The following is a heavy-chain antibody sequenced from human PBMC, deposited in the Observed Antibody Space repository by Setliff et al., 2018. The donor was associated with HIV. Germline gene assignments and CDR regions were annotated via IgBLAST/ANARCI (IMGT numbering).Heavy chain of an antibody. D-gene: IGHD1-26*01. V-gene: IGHV4-28*06. Sequence: SETLSLTCTVSGDSISSTNWWGWIRQPPGKGLEWIGYVYSTGSTNYNPSLKSQVTMSVDTSKNHFSLKLSSVTALDTAVYYCARKLPGMGYFDYWGQGTLVTVSS. J-gene: IGHJ4*02. CDR3: ARKLPGMGYFDY. CDR2: VYSTGST. CDR1: GDSISSTNW.